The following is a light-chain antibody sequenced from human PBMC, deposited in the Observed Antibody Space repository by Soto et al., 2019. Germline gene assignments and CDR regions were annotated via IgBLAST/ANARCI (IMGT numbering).Light chain of an antibody. CDR2: GAS. V-gene: IGKV3-20*01. Sequence: EVVLTQSPGTLSLSPGERATLSCRASQSITNNYLAWYQQRPGLAPRLLIYGASIRATGIPDRFSGSGSGTDFTLTISRLEPEDLAVYYCQQYGNSRTFGQGTKVDIK. CDR3: QQYGNSRT. CDR1: QSITNNY. J-gene: IGKJ1*01.